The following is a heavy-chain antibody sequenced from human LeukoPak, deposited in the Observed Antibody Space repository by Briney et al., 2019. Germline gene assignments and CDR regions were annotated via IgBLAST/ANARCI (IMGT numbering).Heavy chain of an antibody. D-gene: IGHD2-2*01. V-gene: IGHV3-74*01. CDR2: INPDGRRR. CDR3: ARGDCSSTSCYGYYYYYGMDV. CDR1: GFTFSTYW. Sequence: GGSLRLSCAASGFTFSTYWVHWVRHAPGKGLVWVSRINPDGRRREYADSVKGRFTISRDNAKNTLYLQMNSLRAEDTAVYYCARGDCSSTSCYGYYYYYGMDVWGQGPTVTVPS. J-gene: IGHJ6*02.